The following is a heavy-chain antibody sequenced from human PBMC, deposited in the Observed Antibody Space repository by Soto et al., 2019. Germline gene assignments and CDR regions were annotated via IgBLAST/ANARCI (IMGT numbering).Heavy chain of an antibody. Sequence: EVQLVESGGGLVQPGRSLRLSCAASGFTFDDYAMHWVRQAPGKGLEWVSGISWNSGSIGYADSVKGRFTISRDNAKNSLYLQMNSLRAEDTALYYCAKDIAGVSAAMVYWGQGTLVTVSS. CDR1: GFTFDDYA. CDR2: ISWNSGSI. D-gene: IGHD2-2*01. V-gene: IGHV3-9*01. J-gene: IGHJ4*02. CDR3: AKDIAGVSAAMVY.